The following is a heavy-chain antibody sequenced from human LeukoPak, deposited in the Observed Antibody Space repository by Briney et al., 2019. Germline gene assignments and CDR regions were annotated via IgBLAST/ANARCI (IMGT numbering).Heavy chain of an antibody. J-gene: IGHJ4*02. D-gene: IGHD4-17*01. CDR2: LYPGDSDT. CDR3: ARLGDLYGDYGIHDY. CDR1: GYNFTSHW. V-gene: IGHV5-51*01. Sequence: GESLKISCEASGYNFTSHWIGWVRQMPGKGLEWMGILYPGDSDTRYSPSFQGQVTISADKSISTAYLQWSSLKASDTAMYYCARLGDLYGDYGIHDYWGQGTLVTVFS.